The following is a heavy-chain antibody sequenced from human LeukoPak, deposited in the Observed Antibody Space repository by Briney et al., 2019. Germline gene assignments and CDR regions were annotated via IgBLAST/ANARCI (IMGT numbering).Heavy chain of an antibody. J-gene: IGHJ4*02. V-gene: IGHV4-61*02. D-gene: IGHD3-22*01. CDR2: IYTSGST. Sequence: PSETLSLTCTVSGGSINSGSYYWSWIRQPAGKGLEWIGRIYTSGSTNYNPSLKSRVTISVDTSKNQFSLKLSSVTAADTAVYYCARCYYYDNSDYYRGVDYWGQGTLVTVSS. CDR3: ARCYYYDNSDYYRGVDY. CDR1: GGSINSGSYY.